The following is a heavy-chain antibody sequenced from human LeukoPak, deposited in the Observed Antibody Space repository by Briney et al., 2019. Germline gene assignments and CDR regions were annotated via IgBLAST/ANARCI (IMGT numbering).Heavy chain of an antibody. D-gene: IGHD1-1*01. V-gene: IGHV1-8*03. CDR1: GYTFTSYD. CDR3: ARGLQLERLVWFDP. Sequence: AXXKVPCKASGYTFTSYDINWVRQAPGQGLEWMGWMNPNSANTGYSQKFQGRFTITRNTSISTAYMELSSLRSEDTAVYYCARGLQLERLVWFDPWGQGTLVTVSS. J-gene: IGHJ5*02. CDR2: MNPNSANT.